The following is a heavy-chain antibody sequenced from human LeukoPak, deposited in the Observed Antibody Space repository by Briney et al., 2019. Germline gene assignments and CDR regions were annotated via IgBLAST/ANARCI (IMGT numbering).Heavy chain of an antibody. D-gene: IGHD3-10*01. CDR3: ARGSYGSGTPQGAPFDY. Sequence: GGSLRLSCATSGFTFSHYGMHWVRQAPGKGLEWVAVVSPDGRNEDYADSVKGRFIISRDNSKNTVYMQMNSLRAEDTAVYYCARGSYGSGTPQGAPFDYWGQGTLVTASS. CDR2: VSPDGRNE. CDR1: GFTFSHYG. V-gene: IGHV3-30*05. J-gene: IGHJ4*02.